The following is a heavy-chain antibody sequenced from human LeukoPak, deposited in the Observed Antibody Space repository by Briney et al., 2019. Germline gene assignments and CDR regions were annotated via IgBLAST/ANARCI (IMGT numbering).Heavy chain of an antibody. CDR1: GGSISGSGSY. CDR3: ARGSDILTGYYY. CDR2: ISYTGNT. V-gene: IGHV4-39*07. Sequence: SETLSLTCSVSGGSISGSGSYWGWIRQPPGKGLEWIGGISYTGNTHYNPSLKSRVTISADTSKNHFSLKVNSVTAADTAVYYCARGSDILTGYYYWGQGTLVTVSS. D-gene: IGHD3-9*01. J-gene: IGHJ4*02.